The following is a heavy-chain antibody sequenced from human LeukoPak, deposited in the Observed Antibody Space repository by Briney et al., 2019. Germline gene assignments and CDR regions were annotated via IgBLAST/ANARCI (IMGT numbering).Heavy chain of an antibody. CDR1: GFTFSSYA. CDR2: ISYDGSNK. D-gene: IGHD3-10*01. V-gene: IGHV3-30-3*01. J-gene: IGHJ5*02. Sequence: GGSLRLSCAASGFTFSSYAMHWVRQAPGKGLEWVAVISYDGSNKYYADSVKGRFTISRDNSKNTLYLQMNSLRAEDTAVYYCARDKLWFGELFKGDWFDPWGQGTLVTVSS. CDR3: ARDKLWFGELFKGDWFDP.